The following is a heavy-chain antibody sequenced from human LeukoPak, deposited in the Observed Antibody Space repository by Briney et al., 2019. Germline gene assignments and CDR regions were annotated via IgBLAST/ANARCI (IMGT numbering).Heavy chain of an antibody. CDR3: TTEEVSGYYTNWLDP. D-gene: IGHD3-22*01. CDR1: GFTFSNAW. CDR2: IKSKTHGGTT. Sequence: GGSLRLSCAASGFTFSNAWMTWVRQAPGKGLEWVGRIKSKTHGGTTDYAAPVKGRFTISRDDSRNTLYLQMNSLKNEDTAVYYCTTEEVSGYYTNWLDPWGQGTLVTVSS. J-gene: IGHJ5*02. V-gene: IGHV3-15*01.